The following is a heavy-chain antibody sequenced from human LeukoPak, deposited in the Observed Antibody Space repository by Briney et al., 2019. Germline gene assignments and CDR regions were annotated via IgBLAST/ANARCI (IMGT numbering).Heavy chain of an antibody. J-gene: IGHJ4*02. Sequence: QSGGSLRLSCAASGFTFSSYAMHWVRQAPGKGLEWVAVISYDGSNKYYADSVKGRFTISRDNSKNTLYLQMNSLRAEDTAVYYCARDVRIAVAAAFDYWGQGTLVTVSS. CDR3: ARDVRIAVAAAFDY. CDR1: GFTFSSYA. CDR2: ISYDGSNK. D-gene: IGHD6-19*01. V-gene: IGHV3-30-3*01.